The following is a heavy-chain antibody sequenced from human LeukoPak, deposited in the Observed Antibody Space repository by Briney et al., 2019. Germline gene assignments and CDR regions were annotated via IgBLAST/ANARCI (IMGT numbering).Heavy chain of an antibody. CDR1: GFTFSSYS. CDR2: ISSSSSYI. J-gene: IGHJ4*02. D-gene: IGHD3-3*01. CDR3: ARPSSFGVVIAHFDY. Sequence: PGGSLRLSCAASGFTFSSYSMNWVRQAPGKGLEWVSSISSSSSYIYYADSVKGRFTISRDNAKNSLYLQMNSLRAEDTAVYYCARPSSFGVVIAHFDYWGQGTLVTVSS. V-gene: IGHV3-21*01.